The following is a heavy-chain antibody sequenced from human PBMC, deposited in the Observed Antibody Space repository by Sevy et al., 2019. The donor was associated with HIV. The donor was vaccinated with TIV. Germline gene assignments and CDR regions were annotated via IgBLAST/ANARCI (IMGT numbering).Heavy chain of an antibody. V-gene: IGHV5-51*01. J-gene: IGHJ6*02. Sequence: GESLKISCKGSGYTFTMSWIGWVRQMPGKGLEWMAIIYPGDSEIRYSPSFQAQVTISVDKSISTAYLQWSSLKASDTAMYYCVRLQLWISRNFYQGMDVWGQGTTVTVSS. CDR2: IYPGDSEI. CDR1: GYTFTMSW. D-gene: IGHD1-1*01. CDR3: VRLQLWISRNFYQGMDV.